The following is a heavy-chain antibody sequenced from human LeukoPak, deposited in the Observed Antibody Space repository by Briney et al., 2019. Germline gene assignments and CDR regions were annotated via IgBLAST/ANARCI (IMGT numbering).Heavy chain of an antibody. J-gene: IGHJ5*02. CDR1: GFTFSGSA. V-gene: IGHV3-73*01. Sequence: GGSLRLSCAASGFTFSGSAMHWVRQASGKGLEWVGRIRSKANSYATAYAASVKGRFTISKDDSKNTAYLQMNSLKTEDTAVYYCTSPSGRGVQNWFDPWGQGTLVTVSS. D-gene: IGHD3-10*01. CDR2: IRSKANSYAT. CDR3: TSPSGRGVQNWFDP.